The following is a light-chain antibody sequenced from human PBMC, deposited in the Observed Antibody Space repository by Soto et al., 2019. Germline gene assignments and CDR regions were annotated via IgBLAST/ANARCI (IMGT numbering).Light chain of an antibody. J-gene: IGKJ2*01. V-gene: IGKV3-15*01. CDR3: QHYNNWPPYT. CDR2: DAS. Sequence: EILMTQSPATLSVSPGERATLSCRASQSVSSNLAWYQQKPGQAPRLLIYDASTRATGIPARFSGSGSGTEFTLTVSSLQSEDFGVYYRQHYNNWPPYTFGQGTNLEIK. CDR1: QSVSSN.